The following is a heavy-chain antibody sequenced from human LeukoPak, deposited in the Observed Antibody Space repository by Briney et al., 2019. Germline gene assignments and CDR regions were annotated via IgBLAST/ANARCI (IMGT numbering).Heavy chain of an antibody. CDR3: ARVLGFGKNYAFDI. J-gene: IGHJ3*02. CDR1: SGSISNSNW. CDR2: IYHTGTS. Sequence: SGTLSLTCAVSSGSISNSNWWSWVRQPPGKGLEWIGEIYHTGTSNYNPSLKSRVTISVDKSKNQFSLILSSVTAADTALYYCARVLGFGKNYAFDIWGQGTMVTVSS. V-gene: IGHV4-4*02. D-gene: IGHD3-10*01.